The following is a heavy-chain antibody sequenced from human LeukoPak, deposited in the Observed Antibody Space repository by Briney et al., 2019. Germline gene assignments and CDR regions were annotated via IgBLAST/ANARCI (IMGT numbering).Heavy chain of an antibody. CDR2: IKSKSDGGTT. D-gene: IGHD1-26*01. V-gene: IGHV3-15*01. J-gene: IGHJ3*02. Sequence: WIRQPPGKGLEWVGRIKSKSDGGTTDYAAPVKGRFTISRDDSKNSLYLQMNSLKTEDTAVYYCARGGSYVAFDIWGQGTMVTVSS. CDR3: ARGGSYVAFDI.